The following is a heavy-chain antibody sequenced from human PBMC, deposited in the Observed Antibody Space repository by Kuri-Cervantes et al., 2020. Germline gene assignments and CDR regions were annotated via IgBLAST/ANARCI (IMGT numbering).Heavy chain of an antibody. CDR2: IYYSGST. Sequence: SESLSLTCTVSGGSISSSSYYWGWIRQPPGKGLEWIGSIYYSGSTYYNPSLKSRVTISVDTSKNQFSLKLSSVTAADTAVYYCARVGYYDSSGENWFDPWGQGTLVTVSS. CDR3: ARVGYYDSSGENWFDP. D-gene: IGHD3-22*01. J-gene: IGHJ5*02. V-gene: IGHV4-39*07. CDR1: GGSISSSSYY.